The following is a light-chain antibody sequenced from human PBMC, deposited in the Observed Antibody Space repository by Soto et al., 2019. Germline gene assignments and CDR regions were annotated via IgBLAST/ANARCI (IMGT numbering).Light chain of an antibody. CDR3: QSYDTSLSGGSV. V-gene: IGLV1-40*01. J-gene: IGLJ1*01. Sequence: QSVLTQSPSVSGAPGQRVSISCTGTSSNIGAGFDVHWYQQLPATAPKLLIYGNNNRPSGVPDRFSGSKSGTSASLAITGLQAEDEPDYYCQSYDTSLSGGSVFGTGTKVTVL. CDR1: SSNIGAGFD. CDR2: GNN.